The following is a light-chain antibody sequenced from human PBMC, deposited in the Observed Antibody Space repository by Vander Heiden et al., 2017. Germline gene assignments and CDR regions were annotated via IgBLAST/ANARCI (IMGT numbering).Light chain of an antibody. CDR2: EAS. J-gene: IGKJ1*01. CDR3: QQDNSYWT. CDR1: QSISSW. V-gene: IGKV1-5*03. Sequence: DIQMTQSPSTLSASVGDRVTITCRASQSISSWLAWYQQKPGKAPKLLIYEASSLKSGVPSRFSGSGSGTEFTLTISRLQPDDFATYYCQQDNSYWTFGQGTKV.